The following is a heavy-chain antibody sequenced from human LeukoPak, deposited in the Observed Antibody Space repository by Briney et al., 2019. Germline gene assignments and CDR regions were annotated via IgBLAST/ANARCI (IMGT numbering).Heavy chain of an antibody. D-gene: IGHD5-24*01. Sequence: GASVKVSCKASGYTFTSYYMHWVRQAPGQGLEWMGIINPSGGSTSYAQKFQGRVTMTRDTSISTAYMELSRLRSDDTAVYYCARDGGDGYNFDYWGQGTLVTVSS. J-gene: IGHJ4*02. V-gene: IGHV1-46*01. CDR1: GYTFTSYY. CDR2: INPSGGST. CDR3: ARDGGDGYNFDY.